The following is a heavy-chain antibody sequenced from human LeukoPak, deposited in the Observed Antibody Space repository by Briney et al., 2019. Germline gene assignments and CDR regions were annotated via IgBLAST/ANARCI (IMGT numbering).Heavy chain of an antibody. CDR2: INPNSGGT. Sequence: ASVKVSCKASGYTFTGYYMHWVRQAPGQGLEWMGWINPNSGGTNYAQKFQGRVTMTRDTSISTAYMELSRLRSDDTAVYYCARDSIGTAGPKCGMDVWGQGTTVTVSS. CDR3: ARDSIGTAGPKCGMDV. J-gene: IGHJ6*02. D-gene: IGHD6-13*01. V-gene: IGHV1-2*02. CDR1: GYTFTGYY.